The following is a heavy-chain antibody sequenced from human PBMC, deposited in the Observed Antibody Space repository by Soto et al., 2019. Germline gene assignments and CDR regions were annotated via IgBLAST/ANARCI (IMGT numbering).Heavy chain of an antibody. CDR2: IYHNGSP. CDR1: CGSISSTNW. D-gene: IGHD3-10*01. CDR3: GRWLGTSYGMDV. V-gene: IGHV4-4*02. Sequence: SETLSLTCAVSCGSISSTNWWSWVRQSPGKGLEWIVEIYHNGSPDYNPSLNSRVTISVDKSKNHVLLKLTSVTAADTAMYFCGRWLGTSYGMDVWGQGTAVTVS. J-gene: IGHJ6*02.